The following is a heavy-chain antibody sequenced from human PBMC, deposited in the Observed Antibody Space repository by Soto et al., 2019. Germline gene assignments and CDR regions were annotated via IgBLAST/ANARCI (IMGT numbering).Heavy chain of an antibody. Sequence: QVQLQELGPGLVKPSQTLSLTCTVSGGSISSGGYYWSWIRQHPGKGLEWIGYIYYSGSTYYNPSLKSRVTISVDTSKNQFSLKLSSVTAADTAVYYCARESGGGTNVASNWFDPWGQGTLVTVSS. V-gene: IGHV4-31*03. CDR3: ARESGGGTNVASNWFDP. D-gene: IGHD3-16*01. CDR1: GGSISSGGYY. J-gene: IGHJ5*02. CDR2: IYYSGST.